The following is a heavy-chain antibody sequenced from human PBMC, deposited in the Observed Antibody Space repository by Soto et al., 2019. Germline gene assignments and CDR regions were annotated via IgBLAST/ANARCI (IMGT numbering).Heavy chain of an antibody. CDR1: GGSISSSSYY. J-gene: IGHJ4*01. V-gene: IGHV4-39*01. CDR3: ARQADGSRFHF. Sequence: LCHTYTVSGGSISSSSYYWGWIRQPPKKGLEWIGSIYYSGSTYYNPSLKSRCTISVDRSKNQFSLKLSSVTAADTAVDYFARQADGSRFHFWGNGTLV. D-gene: IGHD2-15*01. CDR2: IYYSGST.